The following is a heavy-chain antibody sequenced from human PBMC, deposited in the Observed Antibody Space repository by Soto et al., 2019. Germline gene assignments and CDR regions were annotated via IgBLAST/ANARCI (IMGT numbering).Heavy chain of an antibody. D-gene: IGHD6-19*01. CDR3: ARLVRIAVAGSPLLDY. V-gene: IGHV4-39*01. J-gene: IGHJ4*02. CDR2: IYYSGST. Sequence: SETLSLTCTVSGGSISSSSYYWGWIRQPPGKGLEWIGSIYYSGSTYYNPSLKSRVTISVDTSKNQFSLKLSSVTAADTAVYYCARLVRIAVAGSPLLDYWGQGTLVTVSS. CDR1: GGSISSSSYY.